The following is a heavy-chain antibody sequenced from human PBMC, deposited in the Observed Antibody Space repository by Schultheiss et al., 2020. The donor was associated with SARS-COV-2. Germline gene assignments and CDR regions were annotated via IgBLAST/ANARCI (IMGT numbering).Heavy chain of an antibody. J-gene: IGHJ4*02. CDR3: ARSDDVVVVAAINFDN. CDR2: ISYDGSNK. Sequence: GGSLRLSCAASGFTFSSYSMNWVRQAPGKGLEWVAVISYDGSNKYYADSVKGRFTISRDNSKNTVYLQMTSLGAEDTAVYYCARSDDVVVVAAINFDNWGQGTLVTVSS. D-gene: IGHD2-15*01. V-gene: IGHV3-30*03. CDR1: GFTFSSYS.